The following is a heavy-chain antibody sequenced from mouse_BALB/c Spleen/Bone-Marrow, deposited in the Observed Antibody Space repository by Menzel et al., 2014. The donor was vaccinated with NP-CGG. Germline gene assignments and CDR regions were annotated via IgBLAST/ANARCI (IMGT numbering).Heavy chain of an antibody. J-gene: IGHJ2*01. V-gene: IGHV1-67*01. CDR2: ISTYSGNT. D-gene: IGHD1-1*01. CDR1: GYTFTAYA. CDR3: ARNFYGRSYFDY. Sequence: VQLQQSGPELVRPGVSVKLSCKGSGYTFTAYAMHWVKQSHAKSLEWIGLISTYSGNTHYNQNFKGKATMTVDKSSSTAYMELARLTSDDSAIYYGARNFYGRSYFDYWGQGTTRTGSS.